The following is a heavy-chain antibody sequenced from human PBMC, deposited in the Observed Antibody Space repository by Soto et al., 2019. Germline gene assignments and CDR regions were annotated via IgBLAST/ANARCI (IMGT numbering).Heavy chain of an antibody. Sequence: QVQLVESGGGVVQPARSLRLSCAASGFTFSSYAMHWVRQAPGKGLEWVAVISYDGSIKYYADSVKGRFTISRDNSNNTLCLQMNSLRPEDTAMYYCARWSSGSGMDVWGQGTTVTVSS. CDR1: GFTFSSYA. CDR2: ISYDGSIK. V-gene: IGHV3-30-3*01. CDR3: ARWSSGSGMDV. J-gene: IGHJ6*02. D-gene: IGHD6-19*01.